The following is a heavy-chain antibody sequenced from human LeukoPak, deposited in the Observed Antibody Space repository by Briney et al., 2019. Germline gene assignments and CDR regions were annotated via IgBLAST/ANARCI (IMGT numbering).Heavy chain of an antibody. CDR1: GFTFSSYG. J-gene: IGHJ4*02. Sequence: GGSLRLSCAASGFTFSSYGMHWVRQAPGKGLEWVAVISYDGSNKYYADSVKGRFTISRDNSKSTLYLQMNSLRAEDTAVYYCAKLAIGVVPAAFRSFDYWGQGTLVTVSA. CDR3: AKLAIGVVPAAFRSFDY. V-gene: IGHV3-30*18. CDR2: ISYDGSNK. D-gene: IGHD2-2*01.